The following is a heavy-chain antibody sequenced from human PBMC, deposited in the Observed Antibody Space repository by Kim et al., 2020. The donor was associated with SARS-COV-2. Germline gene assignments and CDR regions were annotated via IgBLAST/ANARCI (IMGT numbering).Heavy chain of an antibody. CDR3: AGLYGSGSYSYYYYGMDV. J-gene: IGHJ6*02. D-gene: IGHD3-10*01. V-gene: IGHV1-69*13. CDR1: GGTFSSYA. CDR2: IIPIFGTA. Sequence: SVKVSCKASGGTFSSYAISWVRQAPGQGLEWMGGIIPIFGTANYAQKFQGRVTITADESTSTAYMELSSLRTGDTAVYYCAGLYGSGSYSYYYYGMDVWGQGTTVTVSS.